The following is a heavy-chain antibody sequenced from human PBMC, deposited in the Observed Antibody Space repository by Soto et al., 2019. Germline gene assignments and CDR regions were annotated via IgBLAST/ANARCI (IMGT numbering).Heavy chain of an antibody. V-gene: IGHV3-11*01. CDR1: GFTFSDYY. J-gene: IGHJ6*02. D-gene: IGHD6-6*01. CDR3: ARDYSSSRYYGMDV. Sequence: GGSLILSCEASGFTFSDYYMSWIRQAPGKGLEWVSYISSSGSTIYYADSVKGRFTISRDNAKDSLYLQMNSLRAEDTAVYYCARDYSSSRYYGMDVWGQGTTVTVSS. CDR2: ISSSGSTI.